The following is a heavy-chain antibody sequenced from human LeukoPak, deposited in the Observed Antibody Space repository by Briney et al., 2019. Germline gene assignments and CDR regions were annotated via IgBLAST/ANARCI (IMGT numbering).Heavy chain of an antibody. CDR3: ARDLQATVTTKGWGFDL. J-gene: IGHJ2*01. CDR1: GFTFNSYA. CDR2: FSGSGDST. D-gene: IGHD4-17*01. V-gene: IGHV3-23*01. Sequence: GGSLRLSCAASGFTFNSYAMSWVRQAPGKGLEWVSLFSGSGDSTYYTDSVKGRFTISRNNSKNTLYLQMNSLRAEDTAVYYCARDLQATVTTKGWGFDLWGRGTLVTVSS.